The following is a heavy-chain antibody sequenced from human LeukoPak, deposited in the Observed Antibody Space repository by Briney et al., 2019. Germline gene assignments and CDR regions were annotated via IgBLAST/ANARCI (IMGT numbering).Heavy chain of an antibody. V-gene: IGHV3-30*04. CDR2: ISYDGSND. Sequence: GGSLRLSCAASGFTFTSYAMHWVRQAPGKGLEWVAVISYDGSNDYYADSVKGRFTISRDNSKNTLYLQMNSLRAEDTAVYYCARDAYCSSTSCYGNYYYYHMDVWGKGTTVTVSS. CDR3: ARDAYCSSTSCYGNYYYYHMDV. J-gene: IGHJ6*03. CDR1: GFTFTSYA. D-gene: IGHD2-2*01.